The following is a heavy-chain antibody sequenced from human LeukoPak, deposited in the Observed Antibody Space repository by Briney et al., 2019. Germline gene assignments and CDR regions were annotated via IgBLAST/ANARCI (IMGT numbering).Heavy chain of an antibody. V-gene: IGHV3-23*01. CDR2: ISGSGGST. J-gene: IGHJ4*02. CDR3: AKDQGYSGYANDY. CDR1: GFTFSSYA. D-gene: IGHD5-12*01. Sequence: GGSLRLSCAASGFTFSSYAMSWVRQAPGKGLEWVSAISGSGGSTYYADSVKGRFTISRDNSKNTLYLQINSLRAEDTAVYYCAKDQGYSGYANDYWGQGTLVTVSS.